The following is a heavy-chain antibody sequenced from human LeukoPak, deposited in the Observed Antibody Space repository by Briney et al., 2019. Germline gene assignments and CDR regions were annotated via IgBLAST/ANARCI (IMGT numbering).Heavy chain of an antibody. CDR2: IRWNSGSI. V-gene: IGHV3-9*03. D-gene: IGHD6-13*01. CDR3: AKGYSSSWYGLPHPYYFDY. J-gene: IGHJ4*02. CDR1: GFTFDDYA. Sequence: GGSLRLSCAASGFTFDDYAMHWVRQAPGKGLEWVSGIRWNSGSIGYADSVKGRFTISRDNAKNSLYLQMNSLRAEDMALYYCAKGYSSSWYGLPHPYYFDYWGQGTLVTVSS.